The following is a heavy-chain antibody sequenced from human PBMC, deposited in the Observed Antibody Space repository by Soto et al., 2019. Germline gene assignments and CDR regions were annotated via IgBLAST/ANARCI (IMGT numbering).Heavy chain of an antibody. CDR2: INPSGGST. CDR1: GYTFTSYY. V-gene: IGHV1-46*01. J-gene: IGHJ4*02. CDR3: ALGYDFWSGYSSGY. D-gene: IGHD3-3*01. Sequence: QVQLVQSGAEVKKPGASVKVSCKASGYTFTSYYMHWVRQAPGQGLEWMGIINPSGGSTSYAQKFQVRVTMNRATSTSTVYMELSSRKSEYTAVYDCALGYDFWSGYSSGYWGQGPLVTVSA.